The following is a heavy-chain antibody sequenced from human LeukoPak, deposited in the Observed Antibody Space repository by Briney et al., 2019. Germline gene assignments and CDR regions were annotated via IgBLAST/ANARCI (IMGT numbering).Heavy chain of an antibody. D-gene: IGHD1-26*01. J-gene: IGHJ4*02. CDR2: ITRTSSSI. CDR1: GFPFSSFS. V-gene: IGHV3-48*02. CDR3: ARWESGTYLIFDY. Sequence: GGSLRLSCAASGFPFSSFSMNWVRQAPGKGLEWVSYITRTSSSIYYADSVKGRFTISRDNAKNSLYLQMNSLRDEDTAVYYCARWESGTYLIFDYWGQGTLVTVSS.